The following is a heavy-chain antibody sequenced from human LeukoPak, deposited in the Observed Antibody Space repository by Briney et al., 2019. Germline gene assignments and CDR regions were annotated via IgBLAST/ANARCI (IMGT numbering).Heavy chain of an antibody. CDR3: ARDRGSSSMSMSLIDY. CDR2: MSHDGSDE. Sequence: GGSLRLSCAASGFTFSSYAIHWVRQAPGKGLEWVAVMSHDGSDEYYADSVKGRFSISRDNSKCTLSLQLNSLRPEDTAVYYCARDRGSSSMSMSLIDYWGQGTLVTVSS. D-gene: IGHD6-6*01. CDR1: GFTFSSYA. V-gene: IGHV3-30*04. J-gene: IGHJ4*02.